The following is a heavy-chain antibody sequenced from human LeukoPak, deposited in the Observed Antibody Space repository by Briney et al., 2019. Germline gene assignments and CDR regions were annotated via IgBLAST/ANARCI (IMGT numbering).Heavy chain of an antibody. CDR3: TTRSWTTMLVLDFDI. CDR2: ISYDGSNK. J-gene: IGHJ3*02. Sequence: GGSLRLSCAASGFTFSSYAMHWVRQAPGKGLEWVAVISYDGSNKYYADSVKGRFTISRDNSKNTLYLQMNSLKTEDTAVYYCTTRSWTTMLVLDFDIWGQGTIVTVSS. V-gene: IGHV3-30*04. CDR1: GFTFSSYA. D-gene: IGHD3-22*01.